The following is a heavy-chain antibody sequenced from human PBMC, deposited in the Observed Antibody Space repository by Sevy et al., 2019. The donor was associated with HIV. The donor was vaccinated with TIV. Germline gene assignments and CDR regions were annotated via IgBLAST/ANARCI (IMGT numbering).Heavy chain of an antibody. V-gene: IGHV3-48*03. D-gene: IGHD4-17*01. Sequence: GGSLRLSCAASGFIFSSYEMSWVRQAPGKGLEWVSYISNTGSSIYYSDSVKGRFTMSRDNAKNSLYLQMNSLRGEDTAVYYCARDLPPSATTVSHFDYWGRGTLVTVSS. CDR3: ARDLPPSATTVSHFDY. J-gene: IGHJ4*02. CDR1: GFIFSSYE. CDR2: ISNTGSSI.